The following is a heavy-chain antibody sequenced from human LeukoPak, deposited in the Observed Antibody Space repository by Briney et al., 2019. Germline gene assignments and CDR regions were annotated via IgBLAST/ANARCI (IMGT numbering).Heavy chain of an antibody. CDR3: ARGGTYYDFWSGYLSHNYFDY. V-gene: IGHV1-69*02. Sequence: GASLKASCKASGGTFSSYTISWVRQSPGQGLEWMGRIIPILGIANYAQKFQGRVTITADKSTSTAYMELSSLRSEDTAVYYCARGGTYYDFWSGYLSHNYFDYWGQGTLVTVSS. CDR2: IIPILGIA. J-gene: IGHJ4*02. D-gene: IGHD3-3*01. CDR1: GGTFSSYT.